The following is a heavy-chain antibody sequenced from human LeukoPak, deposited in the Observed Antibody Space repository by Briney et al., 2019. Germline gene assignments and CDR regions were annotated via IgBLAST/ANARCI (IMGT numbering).Heavy chain of an antibody. D-gene: IGHD3-22*01. CDR3: ARDTDYYDSSGYSDPFDI. Sequence: GGSLRLSCAASGFTFSSYAMSWVRQAPGKGLEWVAVISYDGSNKYYADSVKGRFTISRDNSKNTLYLQMNSLRAEDTAVYYCARDTDYYDSSGYSDPFDIWGQGTMVTVSS. V-gene: IGHV3-30-3*01. CDR2: ISYDGSNK. CDR1: GFTFSSYA. J-gene: IGHJ3*02.